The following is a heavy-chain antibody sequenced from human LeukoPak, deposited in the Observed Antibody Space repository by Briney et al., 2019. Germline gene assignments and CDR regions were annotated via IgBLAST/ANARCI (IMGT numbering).Heavy chain of an antibody. V-gene: IGHV3-48*03. CDR2: ISSGGNTI. CDR3: AREGTAMVSFDY. J-gene: IGHJ4*02. CDR1: GFTFSSYA. Sequence: GGSLRLSCAASGFTFSSYAMSWVRQAPGKGLEWVSYISSGGNTIYYADSVKGRFTISRDNAKNSLYLQMNSLRAEDTAVYYCAREGTAMVSFDYWGQGTLVTVSS. D-gene: IGHD5-18*01.